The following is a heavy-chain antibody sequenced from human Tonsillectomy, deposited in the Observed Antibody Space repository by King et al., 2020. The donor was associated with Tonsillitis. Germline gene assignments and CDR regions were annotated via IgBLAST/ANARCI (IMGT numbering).Heavy chain of an antibody. CDR1: GFTFSSYS. CDR3: ARDWGRLGYCSTTNCPDAFDL. D-gene: IGHD2-2*01. J-gene: IGHJ3*01. Sequence: VQLVESGGGLVQPGGSLRLSCAASGFTFSSYSMNWVRQAPGKGLEWVSSISRDSTYIYYSDSLKGRFTISRDNAKNSLYLQLNSLSAEDTAVYYCARDWGRLGYCSTTNCPDAFDLWGQGTKVTVSS. V-gene: IGHV3-21*06. CDR2: ISRDSTYI.